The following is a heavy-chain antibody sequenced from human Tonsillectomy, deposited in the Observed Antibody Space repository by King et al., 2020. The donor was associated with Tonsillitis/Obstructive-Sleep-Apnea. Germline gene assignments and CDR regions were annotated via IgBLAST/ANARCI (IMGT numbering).Heavy chain of an antibody. CDR2: INPNSGGT. J-gene: IGHJ6*04. CDR1: GYTFTGNY. D-gene: IGHD3-3*01. CDR3: ARDGVTIFGVVINGMDV. Sequence: QLVQSGAEVKKPAASVKVSCKASGYTFTGNYMHWVRQAPGQGLEWMGWINPNSGGTNYAQKFQGRVTMTRDTSISTAYMELSRLRSDDTAVYYCARDGVTIFGVVINGMDVWGEGTTVTVSS. V-gene: IGHV1-2*02.